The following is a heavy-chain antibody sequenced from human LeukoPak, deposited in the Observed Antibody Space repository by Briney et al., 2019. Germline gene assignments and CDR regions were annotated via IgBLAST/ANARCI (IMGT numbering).Heavy chain of an antibody. V-gene: IGHV3-33*01. CDR2: IWYDGSNK. D-gene: IGHD5-12*01. Sequence: GGSLRLSCAASGFTFSSYGMHWVRQAPGKGLEWAAVIWYDGSNKYYADSVKGRFTISRDNSKNTLYLQMNSLRAEDTAVYYCARDRITWNAFDIWGQGTMVTVSS. CDR3: ARDRITWNAFDI. CDR1: GFTFSSYG. J-gene: IGHJ3*02.